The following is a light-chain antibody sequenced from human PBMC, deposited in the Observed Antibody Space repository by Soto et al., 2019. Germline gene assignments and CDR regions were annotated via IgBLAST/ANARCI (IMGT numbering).Light chain of an antibody. Sequence: QAVLTQPASVSGSPGQSITISCTGTSSDVGGYNYVSWYQQHPGKAPKLMIYEVSNRPSGVSNRFSGSKSGNTASLTISGLQAEDEADYYCSSYTSSSTVYVFGTGTKLPVL. CDR1: SSDVGGYNY. J-gene: IGLJ1*01. CDR3: SSYTSSSTVYV. V-gene: IGLV2-14*01. CDR2: EVS.